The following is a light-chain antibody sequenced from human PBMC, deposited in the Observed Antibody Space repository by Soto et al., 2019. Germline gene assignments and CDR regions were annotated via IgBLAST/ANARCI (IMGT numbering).Light chain of an antibody. CDR3: QTWTTGIVV. J-gene: IGLJ2*01. CDR2: LNSDGRH. CDR1: SGHSSYA. V-gene: IGLV4-69*01. Sequence: QLVLTQSPSASASLGASVRLTCTLSSGHSSYAIAWHQQQPEKGPRYLMKLNSDGRHTKGDGIPDRFSGSSSGAERYLTISSLQSEDEGDYYCQTWTTGIVVFVGGTKVTVL.